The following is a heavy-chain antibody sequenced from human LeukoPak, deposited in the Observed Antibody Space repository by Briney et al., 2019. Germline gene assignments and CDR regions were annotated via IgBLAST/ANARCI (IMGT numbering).Heavy chain of an antibody. V-gene: IGHV4-31*03. CDR3: ARGVGDYSYYYYYGMDV. J-gene: IGHJ6*02. CDR1: GGSISSGGYY. D-gene: IGHD4-17*01. Sequence: PSETLSLTCTVSGGSISSGGYYWSWLRQHPGKGLEWIGYIYYSGSTYYNPSLKSRVTISVDTSKNQFSLKLSSVTAADTAVYYCARGVGDYSYYYYYGMDVWGQGTTVTVSS. CDR2: IYYSGST.